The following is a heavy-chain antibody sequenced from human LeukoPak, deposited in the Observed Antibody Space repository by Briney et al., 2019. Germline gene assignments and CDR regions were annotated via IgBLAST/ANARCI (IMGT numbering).Heavy chain of an antibody. V-gene: IGHV1-69*05. CDR3: ARGRFGEVVVVAATPSYYYYMDV. Sequence: SVKVSCKASGGTFSSYAISWVRQAPGQGLEWMGGIIPIFGTANYAQKFQGRVTITTDESTSTAYMELSSLRSEDTAVYYCARGRFGEVVVVAATPSYYYYMDVWGKGTTVTVSS. J-gene: IGHJ6*03. CDR1: GGTFSSYA. CDR2: IIPIFGTA. D-gene: IGHD2-15*01.